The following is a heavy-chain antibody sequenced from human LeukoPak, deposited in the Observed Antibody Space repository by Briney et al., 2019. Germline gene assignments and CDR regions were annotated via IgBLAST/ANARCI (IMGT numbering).Heavy chain of an antibody. D-gene: IGHD4-11*01. CDR2: INPDGSTT. J-gene: IGHJ4*02. CDR1: GITFSTNW. CDR3: TWGNYGNWFEY. Sequence: GGSLRLSCVASGITFSTNWMHWLRHVPGKGPVWVSRINPDGSTTGYADSVKGRFTISRDNAKNTLYLQMLSLRADDTAVYYCTWGNYGNWFEYWGQGALVTVSS. V-gene: IGHV3-74*01.